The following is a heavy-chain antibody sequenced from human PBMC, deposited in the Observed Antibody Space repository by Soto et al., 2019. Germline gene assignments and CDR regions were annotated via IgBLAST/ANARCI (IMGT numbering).Heavy chain of an antibody. Sequence: QLQLQASGPGLVKPSETLSLTCTVSGGSISSSSYYWGWIRQPPGKGLEWIGSIYYSGSTYYNPSLKSRVTISVDTSKNQFSLKLSSVTAADTAVYYCAGLTGIAVAGTGYYFDYWGQGTLVTVSS. V-gene: IGHV4-39*01. CDR1: GGSISSSSYY. CDR3: AGLTGIAVAGTGYYFDY. D-gene: IGHD6-19*01. CDR2: IYYSGST. J-gene: IGHJ4*02.